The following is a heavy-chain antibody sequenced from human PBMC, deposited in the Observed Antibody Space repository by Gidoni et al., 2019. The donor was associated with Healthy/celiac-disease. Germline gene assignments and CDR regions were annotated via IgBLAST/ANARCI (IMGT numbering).Heavy chain of an antibody. J-gene: IGHJ4*02. CDR3: ARDPSAAGGGLGY. V-gene: IGHV4-30-4*01. CDR1: VGSISSGDYY. Sequence: QVQLQESGPGLVKPSQTLSLTCTVSVGSISSGDYYWSWIRQPPGKGLEWIGYIDYSGSTYYNPSLKSRVTISVDTSKNQFSLKLSSVTAADTAVYYCARDPSAAGGGLGYWGQGTLVTVSS. CDR2: IDYSGST. D-gene: IGHD6-13*01.